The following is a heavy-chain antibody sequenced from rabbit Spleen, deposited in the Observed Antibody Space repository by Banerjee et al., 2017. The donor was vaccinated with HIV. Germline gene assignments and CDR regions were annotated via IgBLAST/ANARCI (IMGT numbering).Heavy chain of an antibody. CDR2: INAATGKA. Sequence: QEQLVESGGGLVTPGASLTLTCMSSGLDFSSSYWICWVRQAPGKGLEWIACINAATGKAVYASWAKGRFTISKTSSTTVTLHMTRLTVADTATYFCARDGTGGSYFALWGPGTLVTVS. CDR3: ARDGTGGSYFAL. J-gene: IGHJ4*01. D-gene: IGHD8-1*01. CDR1: GLDFSSSYW. V-gene: IGHV1S45*01.